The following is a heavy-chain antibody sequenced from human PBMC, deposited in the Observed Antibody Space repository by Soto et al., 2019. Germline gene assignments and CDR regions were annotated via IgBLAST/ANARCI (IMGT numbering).Heavy chain of an antibody. Sequence: QVQLVQSGAEVKKPGSSVKVSCKASGGTFGSYAISWVRQAPGQGLEWMGVIIPIPGTANYAQKYQGRVTIAADESTSTAYMELSSLRSDDTAVDYCARSQGSSTSLEIYYYYYYGMDVCGQGTTVPVSS. V-gene: IGHV1-69*01. D-gene: IGHD2-2*01. J-gene: IGHJ6*02. CDR2: IIPIPGTA. CDR3: ARSQGSSTSLEIYYYYYYGMDV. CDR1: GGTFGSYA.